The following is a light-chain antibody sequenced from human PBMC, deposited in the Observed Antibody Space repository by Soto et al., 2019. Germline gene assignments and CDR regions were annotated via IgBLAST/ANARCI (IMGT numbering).Light chain of an antibody. CDR1: QSVSSY. Sequence: EIVLTRSPATVSWSRVGVGAVGCRASQSVSSYLAWYQQKPGQAPRLLIYDASNRATGIPARFSGSGSGTDFTLTISSLEPEDFAVYYCQQRRNWPQTFGQGTKVDI. V-gene: IGKV3-11*01. CDR3: QQRRNWPQT. J-gene: IGKJ1*01. CDR2: DAS.